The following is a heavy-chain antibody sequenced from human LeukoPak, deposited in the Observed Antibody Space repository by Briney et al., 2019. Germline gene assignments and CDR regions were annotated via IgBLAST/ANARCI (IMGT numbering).Heavy chain of an antibody. Sequence: AGGSLRLSCAASGFTFSSYAMSWVRQAPGKGLEWVSAISGSGGSTYYADSVKGRFTISRDNAKNSLYLQMNSLRAEDTAVYYCARYPPARMVRGVISRYFDYWGQGTLVTVSS. CDR1: GFTFSSYA. V-gene: IGHV3-23*01. CDR2: ISGSGGST. D-gene: IGHD3-10*01. CDR3: ARYPPARMVRGVISRYFDY. J-gene: IGHJ4*02.